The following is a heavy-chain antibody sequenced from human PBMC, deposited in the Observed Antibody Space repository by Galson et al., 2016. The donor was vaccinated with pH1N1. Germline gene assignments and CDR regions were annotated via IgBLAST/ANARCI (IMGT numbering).Heavy chain of an antibody. D-gene: IGHD3-16*01. Sequence: TLSLTCTVSGGSISSGGYYWSWIRQHPGKGLEWIGYIYYSGSTYYNPSPNSQVTISVDTSKNQFSLKLSSVTAAATAVYYCARVPRGEQIYYLYDWGQGTLITVSS. CDR3: ARVPRGEQIYYLYD. J-gene: IGHJ4*02. V-gene: IGHV4-31*01. CDR1: GGSISSGGYY. CDR2: IYYSGST.